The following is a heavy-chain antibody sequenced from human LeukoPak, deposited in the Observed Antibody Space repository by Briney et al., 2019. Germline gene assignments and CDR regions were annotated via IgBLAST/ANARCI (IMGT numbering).Heavy chain of an antibody. J-gene: IGHJ5*02. CDR3: AREGTGTLIDP. Sequence: GGSLRLSCAASGFTFSSYSMNWVRQAPGKGLEWVSYISSSSTIYYADSVKGRFTISRDNAKNSLYLQMNSLRAEDTAVYYCAREGTGTLIDPWGQGTLVTVSS. V-gene: IGHV3-48*04. CDR1: GFTFSSYS. CDR2: ISSSSTI. D-gene: IGHD1-1*01.